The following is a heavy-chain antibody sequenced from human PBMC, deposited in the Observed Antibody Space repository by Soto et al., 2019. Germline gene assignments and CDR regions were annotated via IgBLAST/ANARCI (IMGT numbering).Heavy chain of an antibody. D-gene: IGHD4-17*01. V-gene: IGHV3-30*18. Sequence: QVQLVESGGGVVQPGRSLRLSCAASGFTFSTYAIHWVRQAPGKGLEWVALISNDGSNKYYADSVKGRFTISRDNPQNTLFLQMNSLRPEDTAVYYCAKLPYGDYAEFDYWGQGTLVTVSS. CDR1: GFTFSTYA. CDR3: AKLPYGDYAEFDY. CDR2: ISNDGSNK. J-gene: IGHJ4*02.